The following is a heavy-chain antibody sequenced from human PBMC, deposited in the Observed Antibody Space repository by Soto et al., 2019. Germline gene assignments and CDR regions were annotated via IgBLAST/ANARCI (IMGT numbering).Heavy chain of an antibody. V-gene: IGHV3-30*18. CDR3: AKRSPHGSSGHYSPHY. CDR1: GFTFSDYG. D-gene: IGHD3-22*01. CDR2: ISYDGSTK. Sequence: PGGSLRLSCAASGFTFSDYGMHWVRQAPGKGLEWLAVISYDGSTKFYADSVKGRFTISRDNSKNTVSLQMNSLRVEDTAVYYCAKRSPHGSSGHYSPHYWGQGTLVTVSS. J-gene: IGHJ4*02.